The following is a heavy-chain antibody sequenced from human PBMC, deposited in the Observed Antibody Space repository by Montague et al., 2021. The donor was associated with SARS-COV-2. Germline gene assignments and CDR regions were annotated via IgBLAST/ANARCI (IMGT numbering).Heavy chain of an antibody. CDR1: GFPFSTFW. J-gene: IGHJ4*02. CDR2: IKQDGSEK. CDR3: ARGYDSSGYQY. Sequence: SLRLSCAASGFPFSTFWMTWVRQVPVKGLEWVANIKQDGSEKYYLDSVKGRFTISRDNAKNSLYLQLDSLRAEDTAVYYCARGYDSSGYQYWGQGTLVTVSS. V-gene: IGHV3-7*05. D-gene: IGHD3-22*01.